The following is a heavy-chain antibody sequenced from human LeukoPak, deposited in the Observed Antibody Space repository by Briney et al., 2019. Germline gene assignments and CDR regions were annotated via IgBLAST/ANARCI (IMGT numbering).Heavy chain of an antibody. CDR2: IKQDGSEK. V-gene: IGHV3-7*03. J-gene: IGHJ4*02. CDR1: GFTFSSYW. D-gene: IGHD6-13*01. Sequence: GGSLRLSCAASGFTFSSYWMSWVRQAPGKGLEWVANIKQDGSEKYYVDSVKGRFTISRDNAKSSLYLQMNSLRAEDTAVYYCARDLTLNIAGGYYFDYWGQGTLVTVSS. CDR3: ARDLTLNIAGGYYFDY.